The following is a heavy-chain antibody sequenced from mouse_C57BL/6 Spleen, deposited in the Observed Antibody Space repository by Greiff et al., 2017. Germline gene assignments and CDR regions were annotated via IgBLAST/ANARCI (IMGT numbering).Heavy chain of an antibody. D-gene: IGHD2-4*01. CDR3: AREGFDYPYYAMDY. V-gene: IGHV1-4*01. CDR2: INPSSGYT. Sequence: VQLQQSGAELARPGASVKMSCKASGYTFTSYTMHWVKQRPGQGLEWIGYINPSSGYTKYNQKFKDKATLTADKSSSTAYMQLSSLTSEDSAVYYCAREGFDYPYYAMDYWGQGTSVTVSS. CDR1: GYTFTSYT. J-gene: IGHJ4*01.